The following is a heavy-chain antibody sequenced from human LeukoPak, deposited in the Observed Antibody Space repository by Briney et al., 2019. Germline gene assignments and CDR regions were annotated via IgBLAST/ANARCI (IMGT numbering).Heavy chain of an antibody. D-gene: IGHD2-8*01. J-gene: IGHJ6*02. V-gene: IGHV1-2*02. Sequence: ASVKVSCKASGYTFTGYYMHWVRRAPGQGLEWMGWINPNSGGTNYAQKFQGRVTMTRDTSISTAYMELSRLRSDDTAVYYCARSPKWRGGMDVWGQGTTVTVSS. CDR2: INPNSGGT. CDR1: GYTFTGYY. CDR3: ARSPKWRGGMDV.